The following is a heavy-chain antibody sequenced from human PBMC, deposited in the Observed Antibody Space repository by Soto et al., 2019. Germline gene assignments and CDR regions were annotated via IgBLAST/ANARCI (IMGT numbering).Heavy chain of an antibody. CDR3: ARGVLRFLEWLLGTDDYGMDV. Sequence: SETLSLTCTVSGGSISSSSYYWGWIRQPPGKGLERIGSIYYSGSTYYNPSLKSRVTISVDTSKNQFSLKLSSVTAADTAVYYCARGVLRFLEWLLGTDDYGMDVWGQGTTVTVSS. J-gene: IGHJ6*02. D-gene: IGHD3-3*01. CDR1: GGSISSSSYY. V-gene: IGHV4-39*01. CDR2: IYYSGST.